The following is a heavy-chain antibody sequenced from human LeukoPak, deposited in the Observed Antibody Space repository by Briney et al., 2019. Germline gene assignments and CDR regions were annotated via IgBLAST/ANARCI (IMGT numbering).Heavy chain of an antibody. D-gene: IGHD6-19*01. CDR1: GFTFSNYG. Sequence: GGSLRLSCAASGFTFSNYGMHWVRQAPGKGLEWVAVISYDGSNKYYADSVKGRFTISRDNSKNTLYLQMNSLRAEDTAVYYCARDLVAGTKIDYWGQGTLVTVSS. CDR3: ARDLVAGTKIDY. J-gene: IGHJ4*02. CDR2: ISYDGSNK. V-gene: IGHV3-30*03.